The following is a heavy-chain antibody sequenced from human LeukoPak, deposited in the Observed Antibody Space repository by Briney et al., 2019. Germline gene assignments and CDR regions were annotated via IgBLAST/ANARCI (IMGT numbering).Heavy chain of an antibody. CDR1: GDSISSGSYY. V-gene: IGHV4-61*02. CDR3: ARDRNIAASYYYYYYYMDV. Sequence: SETLSLTCTVSGDSISSGSYYWSWIRQPAGKGLEWIGRIYTSGSTHYNPSLKSRVTISVDTSKNQFSLKLSSVTAADTAVYYCARDRNIAASYYYYYYYMDVWGKGTTVTVSS. CDR2: IYTSGST. J-gene: IGHJ6*03. D-gene: IGHD6-6*01.